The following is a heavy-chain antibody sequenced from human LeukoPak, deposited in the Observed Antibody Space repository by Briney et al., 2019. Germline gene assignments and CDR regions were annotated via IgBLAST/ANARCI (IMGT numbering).Heavy chain of an antibody. J-gene: IGHJ4*02. D-gene: IGHD3-16*01. CDR2: ISSSSSYI. CDR3: ANFMITFYDY. CDR1: GFTFSTHD. V-gene: IGHV3-21*04. Sequence: GALRLSCAASGFTFSTHDVNWVRQAPGKGLEWVSSISSSSSYIYYADSVKGRFTISRDNAKNSLYLQMNSLRAEDTAVYYCANFMITFYDYWGQGTLVTVSS.